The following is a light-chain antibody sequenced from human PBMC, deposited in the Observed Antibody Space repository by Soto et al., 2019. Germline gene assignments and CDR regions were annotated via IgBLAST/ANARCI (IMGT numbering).Light chain of an antibody. J-gene: IGKJ1*01. CDR3: RQYVSSLWT. CDR2: GAS. CDR1: QSVSSSY. Sequence: EIVLTQSPGTLSLSPGERATLSCRASQSVSSSYLAWYQQKPGQAPRLLIYGASSRATGIPVRFSGSGSGTDFTLTISRLEPEDFAVYYCRQYVSSLWTFGQGTKVEIK. V-gene: IGKV3-20*01.